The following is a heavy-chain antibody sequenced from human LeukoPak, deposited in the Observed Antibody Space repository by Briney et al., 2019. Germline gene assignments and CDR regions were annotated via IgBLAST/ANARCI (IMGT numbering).Heavy chain of an antibody. V-gene: IGHV4-34*01. J-gene: IGHJ6*02. CDR1: GGSFSGYY. D-gene: IGHD2-15*01. CDR2: INHSGST. CDR3: ARVVVAATVDYYYYGMDV. Sequence: PPETLSLTCAVYGGSFSGYYWSWIRQPPGKGLEWIGEINHSGSTNYNPSLKSRVTISVDTSKNQFSLKLSSVTAADTAVYYCARVVVAATVDYYYYGMDVWGQGTTVTVSS.